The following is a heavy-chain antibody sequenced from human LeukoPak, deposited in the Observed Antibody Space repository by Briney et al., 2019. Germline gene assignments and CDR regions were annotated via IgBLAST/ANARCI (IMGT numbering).Heavy chain of an antibody. J-gene: IGHJ4*02. CDR2: VSWNSGNI. Sequence: GRSLRLSWAASGFTFDDYAMHWVRQAPGKGLEWVSGVSWNSGNIGYADSVKGRFTISRDNAKNSLYLQMNSLRAEDTALYYCAKATSRGYSYGPYYFDYWGQGTLVTVSS. CDR3: AKATSRGYSYGPYYFDY. D-gene: IGHD5-18*01. V-gene: IGHV3-9*01. CDR1: GFTFDDYA.